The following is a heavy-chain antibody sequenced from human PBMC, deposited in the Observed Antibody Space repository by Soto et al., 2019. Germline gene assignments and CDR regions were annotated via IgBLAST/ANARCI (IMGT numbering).Heavy chain of an antibody. CDR3: ARALTVAGLDY. D-gene: IGHD6-19*01. Sequence: GGSLRLSCAASGFTFSSYCMSWVRQAPGKGLEWVANIKQDGSEKYYVDSVKGRFTISRDNAKNSLYLQMNSLRAEDTAVYYCARALTVAGLDYWGQGTLVTVS. CDR2: IKQDGSEK. CDR1: GFTFSSYC. V-gene: IGHV3-7*01. J-gene: IGHJ4*02.